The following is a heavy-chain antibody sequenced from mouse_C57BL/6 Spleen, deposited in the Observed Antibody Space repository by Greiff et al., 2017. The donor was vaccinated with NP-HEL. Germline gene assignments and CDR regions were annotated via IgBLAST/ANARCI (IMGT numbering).Heavy chain of an antibody. J-gene: IGHJ2*01. CDR2: INPNNGGT. Sequence: EVQLQQSGPELVKPGASVKISCKASGYTFTDYYMNWVKQSHGKSLEWIGDINPNNGGTSYNQKFKGKATLTVDKSSSTAYMELRSLTSEDSAVYYCASSYWGSLVYWGQGTTLTVSS. D-gene: IGHD1-1*02. V-gene: IGHV1-26*01. CDR3: ASSYWGSLVY. CDR1: GYTFTDYY.